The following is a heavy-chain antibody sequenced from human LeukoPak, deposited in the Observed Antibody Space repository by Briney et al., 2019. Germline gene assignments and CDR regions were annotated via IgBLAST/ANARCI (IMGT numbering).Heavy chain of an antibody. J-gene: IGHJ5*02. CDR3: ARDSLRTAIAMAGGNWFDP. CDR1: VYSFTGYH. CDR2: INPSGGST. V-gene: IGHV1-46*01. D-gene: IGHD6-19*01. Sequence: ASVKVSCKASVYSFTGYHMHWVRQAPGQRLEWMGIINPSGGSTTYAEKFQGRVTMTRNTSTSTVYMELSSLRSEDTAVYYCARDSLRTAIAMAGGNWFDPWGQGTLVTVSS.